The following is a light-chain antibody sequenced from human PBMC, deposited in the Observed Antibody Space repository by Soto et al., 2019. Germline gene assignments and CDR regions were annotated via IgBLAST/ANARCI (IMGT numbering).Light chain of an antibody. J-gene: IGKJ5*01. Sequence: DIQMTQSPPTLSASVGERVTITFGASQSISYWLAWYQQEPGKAPKLLISDASNLESGVPSRFSGSGSGTEFTLTIDRLRPDDFATYYCQQYHTSSITFGQGTRLEIK. CDR3: QQYHTSSIT. CDR1: QSISYW. CDR2: DAS. V-gene: IGKV1-5*01.